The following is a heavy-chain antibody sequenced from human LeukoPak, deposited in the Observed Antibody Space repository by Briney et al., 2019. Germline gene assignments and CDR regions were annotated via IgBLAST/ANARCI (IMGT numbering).Heavy chain of an antibody. D-gene: IGHD1-1*01. Sequence: QPGGSLRLSCAASGFTFNNYGMHWVRQAPGKGLEWVAFIRYNGNNQYYADSVKGRFTISRDNSKNTLYLQMNSLRAEDTAVYYCARVSGPFDYWGQGTLVTVSS. CDR2: IRYNGNNQ. CDR1: GFTFNNYG. J-gene: IGHJ4*02. V-gene: IGHV3-30*02. CDR3: ARVSGPFDY.